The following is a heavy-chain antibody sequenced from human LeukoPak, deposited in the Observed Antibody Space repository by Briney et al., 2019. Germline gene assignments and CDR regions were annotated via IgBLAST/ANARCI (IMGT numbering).Heavy chain of an antibody. Sequence: SETLSLTCAVYGGSFSGYYWSWIRQPPGKGLEWIGEINHSGSTNYNPSLKSRVTISVDTSKNQFSLKLSSATAADTAVYYCARGRDMSSSWYGGSYFDYWGQGTLVTVSS. CDR3: ARGRDMSSSWYGGSYFDY. CDR2: INHSGST. D-gene: IGHD6-13*01. V-gene: IGHV4-34*01. J-gene: IGHJ4*02. CDR1: GGSFSGYY.